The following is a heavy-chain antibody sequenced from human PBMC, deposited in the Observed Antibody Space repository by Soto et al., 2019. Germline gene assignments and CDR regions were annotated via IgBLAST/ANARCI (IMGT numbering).Heavy chain of an antibody. V-gene: IGHV1-46*01. Sequence: ASVKVSCKASGYTFTSYYMHSVRQAPGQGLEWMGIINPSGGSTSYAQKFQGRVTMTRDTSTSTVYMELSSLRSEDTAVYYCARDFEVSGSGSYLDYYYYGMDVWGQGTTVTVSS. CDR2: INPSGGST. D-gene: IGHD3-10*01. CDR1: GYTFTSYY. CDR3: ARDFEVSGSGSYLDYYYYGMDV. J-gene: IGHJ6*02.